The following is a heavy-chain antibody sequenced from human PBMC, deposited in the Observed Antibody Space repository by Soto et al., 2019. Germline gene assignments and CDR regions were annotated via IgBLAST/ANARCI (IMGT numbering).Heavy chain of an antibody. CDR1: GYTFTDYG. CDR3: ARDRGSGSYYLGPFYFDY. Sequence: ASVKVSCKASGYTFTDYGFSWVRQAPGQGPEWMGWITPYTGNTKFPQKFQGRVTMTTDRFTSTAYMELKSLTFDDTAVYYCARDRGSGSYYLGPFYFDYWGQGTLVTVSS. V-gene: IGHV1-18*01. CDR2: ITPYTGNT. J-gene: IGHJ4*02. D-gene: IGHD1-26*01.